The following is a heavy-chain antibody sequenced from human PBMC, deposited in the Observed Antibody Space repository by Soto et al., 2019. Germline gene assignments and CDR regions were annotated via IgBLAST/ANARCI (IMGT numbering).Heavy chain of an antibody. CDR2: ISNDGSNY. V-gene: IGHV3-30-3*01. CDR3: ARGTTLAIGDYGMDV. Sequence: QVQLVESGGGVVKPGRSLRLSCAASGFTFTSYAMHWVRQAPGKGLEWVAVISNDGSNYYYADSVRGRFIISRDNTKNTLCLQMSSLRGEDSGVYYCARGTTLAIGDYGMDVWVQGTTVTVSS. CDR1: GFTFTSYA. J-gene: IGHJ6*02. D-gene: IGHD1-7*01.